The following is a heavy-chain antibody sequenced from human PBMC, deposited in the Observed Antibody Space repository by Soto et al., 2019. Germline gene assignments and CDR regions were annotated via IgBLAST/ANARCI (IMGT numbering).Heavy chain of an antibody. CDR1: GFMFNNYA. Sequence: LRLSCAASGFMFNNYAMSWVRQAPGKGLEWVSTVSVSGGTTYYADSLKGRFTISRDNSKKTVYLQMNRLRADDTAIYYCAKGLYYYDSSGYRLFDYWGQGTLVTVSS. V-gene: IGHV3-23*01. CDR3: AKGLYYYDSSGYRLFDY. J-gene: IGHJ4*02. D-gene: IGHD3-22*01. CDR2: VSVSGGTT.